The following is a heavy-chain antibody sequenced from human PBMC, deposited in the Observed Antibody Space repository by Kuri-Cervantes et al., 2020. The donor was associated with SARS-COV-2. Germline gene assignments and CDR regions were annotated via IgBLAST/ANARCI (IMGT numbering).Heavy chain of an antibody. CDR2: THYSGST. CDR1: GGSISSGGYY. Sequence: GSLRLSCTVSGGSISSGGYYWSWIRQHPGKGLEWIGYTHYSGSTNYSPSLRSRVTISLDTSKNQFSLKLRSVTAADTAVYYCARGGPPYYYDSSGYRAYFQHWGQGALVTVSS. J-gene: IGHJ1*01. V-gene: IGHV4-61*08. D-gene: IGHD3-22*01. CDR3: ARGGPPYYYDSSGYRAYFQH.